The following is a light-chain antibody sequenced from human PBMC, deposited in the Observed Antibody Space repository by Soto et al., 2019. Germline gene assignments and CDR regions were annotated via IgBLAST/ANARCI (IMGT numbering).Light chain of an antibody. CDR3: QSYDSSLSVLYV. Sequence: QFVLTQPPSVAGAPGQRVTISCTGNSSNIGAGYDVHWYQQLPGTAPKLLIYANTNRPSGVPDRFSGSKSGTSASLAITGLQAEDEADYYCQSYDSSLSVLYVFGNGTKVTVL. V-gene: IGLV1-40*01. CDR2: ANT. CDR1: SSNIGAGYD. J-gene: IGLJ1*01.